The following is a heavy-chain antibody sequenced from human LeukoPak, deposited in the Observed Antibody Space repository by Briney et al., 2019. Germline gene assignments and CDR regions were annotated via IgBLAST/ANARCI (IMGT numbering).Heavy chain of an antibody. V-gene: IGHV4-59*11. Sequence: SETLSLTCAVYGGSFSGHYWTWIRQPPGKGLEWIGYIYYSGSTNYNPSLKSRVTISVDTSKNQFSLKLSSVTAADTAVYYCARGDGSSWYTEPDYYYYMDVWGKGTTVTVSS. D-gene: IGHD6-13*01. CDR3: ARGDGSSWYTEPDYYYYMDV. CDR2: IYYSGST. J-gene: IGHJ6*03. CDR1: GGSFSGHY.